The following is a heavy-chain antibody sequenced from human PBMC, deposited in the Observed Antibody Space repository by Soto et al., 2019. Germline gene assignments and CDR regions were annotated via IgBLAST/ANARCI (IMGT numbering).Heavy chain of an antibody. D-gene: IGHD1-7*01. Sequence: QVQLVQSGAEVKKPGSSVKVSCKASGGTFSSYAISWVRQAPGQGLEWMGGIIPIFGTANYAQKFQGRVTMTTDTSTSTAYMELRSLRSDDTAVYYCAREGGITGTTPGYYYYGMDVWGQGTTVTVSS. CDR3: AREGGITGTTPGYYYYGMDV. J-gene: IGHJ6*02. V-gene: IGHV1-69*06. CDR2: IIPIFGTA. CDR1: GGTFSSYA.